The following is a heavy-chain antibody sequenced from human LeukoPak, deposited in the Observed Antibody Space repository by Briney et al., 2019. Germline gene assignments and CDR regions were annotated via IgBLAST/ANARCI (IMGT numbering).Heavy chain of an antibody. CDR2: INPSGGST. Sequence: ASVKVSCKASGYTFTSYYMHWVRQASGQGLEWMGIINPSGGSTSYAQKFQGRVTMTEDTSTDTAYMELSSLRSEDTAVYYCATSDILTGHHLGNWFDPWGQGTLVTVSS. CDR1: GYTFTSYY. J-gene: IGHJ5*02. D-gene: IGHD3-9*01. CDR3: ATSDILTGHHLGNWFDP. V-gene: IGHV1-46*01.